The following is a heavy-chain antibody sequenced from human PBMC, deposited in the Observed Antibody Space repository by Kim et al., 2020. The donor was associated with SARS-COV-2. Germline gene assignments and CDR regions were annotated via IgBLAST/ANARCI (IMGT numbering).Heavy chain of an antibody. D-gene: IGHD4-17*01. J-gene: IGHJ6*02. CDR3: AKHGDNSWSRPMDV. V-gene: IGHV3-53*01. Sequence: DTLRGRFTIPRNNSKNTLYLKTNRLRAEDTAVYYCAKHGDNSWSRPMDVWGQGTTVTVSS.